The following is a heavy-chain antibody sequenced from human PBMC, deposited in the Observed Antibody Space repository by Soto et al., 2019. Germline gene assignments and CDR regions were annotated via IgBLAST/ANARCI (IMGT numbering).Heavy chain of an antibody. V-gene: IGHV4-61*01. CDR3: ARAGSPDYDFWSGYYLAHYYYGMDV. J-gene: IGHJ6*02. Sequence: ETLSLTCTVSGGSVNSGIYYWSWVRQPPGKGLEWIGYIYYSGSTNYNPSLKSRVNISVDTSKNQFSLKLSSVTAAATAVYYCARAGSPDYDFWSGYYLAHYYYGMDVWGQGTTVSVSS. CDR1: GGSVNSGIYY. CDR2: IYYSGST. D-gene: IGHD3-3*01.